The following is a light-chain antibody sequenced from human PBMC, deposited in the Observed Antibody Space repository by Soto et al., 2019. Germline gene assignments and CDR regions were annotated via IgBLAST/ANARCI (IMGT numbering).Light chain of an antibody. CDR3: QQYGSSPQT. CDR2: GAS. Sequence: EIGSTQSPSTLSVSPGGRATLSCRASQSVSSSFLAWYQQKPGQAPRLLIYGASSRATGIPDRFTGSGSGTDFTLTISRLEPEDFAVYYCQQYGSSPQTFGQGTKVDIK. V-gene: IGKV3-20*01. J-gene: IGKJ1*01. CDR1: QSVSSSF.